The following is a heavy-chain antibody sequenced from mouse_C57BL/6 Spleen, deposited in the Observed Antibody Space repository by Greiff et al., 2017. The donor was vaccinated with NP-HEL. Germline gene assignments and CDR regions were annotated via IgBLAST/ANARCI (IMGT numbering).Heavy chain of an antibody. CDR3: ARHGYYGSASLYYAMDY. D-gene: IGHD1-1*01. J-gene: IGHJ4*01. CDR2: IWSDGST. CDR1: GFSLTSYG. V-gene: IGHV2-6-1*01. Sequence: QVQLKQSGPGLVAPSQSLSITCTVSGFSLTSYGVHWVRQPPGKGLEWLVVIWSDGSTTYNSALKSRLSISKDNSKSQVFLKMNSLQNDDTAMYYCARHGYYGSASLYYAMDYWGQGTSVTVSS.